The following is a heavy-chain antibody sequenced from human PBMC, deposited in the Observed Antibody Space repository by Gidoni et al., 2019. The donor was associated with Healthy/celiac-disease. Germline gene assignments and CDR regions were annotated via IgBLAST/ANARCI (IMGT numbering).Heavy chain of an antibody. Sequence: QVQLVESGGGVVQPGRSLRLSCAASGFTFSSYGMHWVRQAPGKGLEWVAVIWYDGSNKYYADSVKGRFTISRDNSKNTLYLQMNSLRAEDTAVYYCARHPPAAYLVYYYYYMDVWGKGTTVTVSS. CDR3: ARHPPAAYLVYYYYYMDV. J-gene: IGHJ6*03. D-gene: IGHD2-15*01. CDR2: IWYDGSNK. V-gene: IGHV3-33*01. CDR1: GFTFSSYG.